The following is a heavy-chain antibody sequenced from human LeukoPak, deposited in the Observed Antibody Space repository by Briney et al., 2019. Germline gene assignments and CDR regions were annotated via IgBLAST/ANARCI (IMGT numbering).Heavy chain of an antibody. CDR2: IYFSGST. V-gene: IGHV4-61*08. CDR3: ARSKSQSGSYRYYFDY. D-gene: IGHD1-26*01. CDR1: GGSIGSGGYY. J-gene: IGHJ4*02. Sequence: SETLSLTCTVSGGSIGSGGYYWSWIRQPPGKGLEWIGYIYFSGSTNYNPSLKSRVTISVDTSKNQFSLKLSSATAADTAVYYCARSKSQSGSYRYYFDYWGRGTLVTVSS.